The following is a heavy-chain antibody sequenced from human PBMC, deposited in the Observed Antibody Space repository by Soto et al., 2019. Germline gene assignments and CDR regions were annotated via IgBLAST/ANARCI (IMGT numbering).Heavy chain of an antibody. J-gene: IGHJ4*02. V-gene: IGHV4-59*01. CDR1: GGSMSNNY. CDR2: VFYTGST. D-gene: IGHD4-17*01. CDR3: ARSLTVTRFDQ. Sequence: QVHLQESGPGLVKPSETLSLFCNVSGGSMSNNYWTWIRQAPGKGLEWIGYVFYTGSTNYNPSLKSGVSISVDTSKKYFSLGLTSVTAADTAVYYWARSLTVTRFDQWGQGTRVTVS.